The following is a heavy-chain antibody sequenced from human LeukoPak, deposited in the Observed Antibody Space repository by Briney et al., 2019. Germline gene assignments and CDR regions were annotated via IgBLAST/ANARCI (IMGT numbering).Heavy chain of an antibody. CDR1: GFRFSSYE. V-gene: IGHV3-48*03. J-gene: IGHJ3*02. CDR2: ISSSGSTI. CDR3: AGEVPGVLGDALDI. Sequence: PGGSLRLSCAASGFRFSSYEINWVRQAPGKGLEWVSYISSSGSTIYYADSVKGRFTISRDNAKNSLYLQMNSLRAEDTAVYYCAGEVPGVLGDALDIWGQGTMVTVSS. D-gene: IGHD3-16*01.